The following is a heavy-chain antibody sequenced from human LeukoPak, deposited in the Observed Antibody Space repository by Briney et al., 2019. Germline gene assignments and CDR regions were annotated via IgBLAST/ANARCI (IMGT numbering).Heavy chain of an antibody. V-gene: IGHV4-59*01. D-gene: IGHD4-11*01. CDR3: ARGGTASWSSVTWFDA. CDR1: GGSIRSNY. CDR2: VYQTGST. Sequence: PVTLSLTCSVSGGSIRSNYYNWIRQPPGKGLEWIGYVYQTGSTTYNPSLKSRVTISIDTSKNQFSLKLSSVTTADTAVYYCARGGTASWSSVTWFDAWGQGTLVTVSS. J-gene: IGHJ5*02.